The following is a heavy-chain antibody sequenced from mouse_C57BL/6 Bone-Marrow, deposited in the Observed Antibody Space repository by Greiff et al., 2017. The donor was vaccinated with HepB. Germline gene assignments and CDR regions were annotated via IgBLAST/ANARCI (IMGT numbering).Heavy chain of an antibody. CDR2: INPGSGGT. V-gene: IGHV1-54*01. CDR1: GYAFTNYL. CDR3: ARRSYYGNPWFAY. D-gene: IGHD2-10*01. Sequence: QVQLKESGAELVRPGTSVKVSCKASGYAFTNYLIEWVKQRPGQGLEWIGVINPGSGGTNYNEKFKGKATLTADKSSSTAYMQLSSLTSEDSAVYFCARRSYYGNPWFAYWGQGTLVTVSA. J-gene: IGHJ3*01.